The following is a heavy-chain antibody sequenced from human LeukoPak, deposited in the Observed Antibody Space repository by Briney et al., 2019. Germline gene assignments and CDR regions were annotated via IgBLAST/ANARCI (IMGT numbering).Heavy chain of an antibody. D-gene: IGHD3-22*01. CDR3: AKDDRRDYYDSSGYYYTYYFDY. J-gene: IGHJ4*02. Sequence: GGSLRLSCAASGFTFSSYAMSWVRQAPGKGLEWVSAISGSGGSTYYADSVKSRFTISRDNSKNTLYLQMNSLRAEDTAVYYCAKDDRRDYYDSSGYYYTYYFDYWGQGTLVTVSS. V-gene: IGHV3-23*01. CDR1: GFTFSSYA. CDR2: ISGSGGST.